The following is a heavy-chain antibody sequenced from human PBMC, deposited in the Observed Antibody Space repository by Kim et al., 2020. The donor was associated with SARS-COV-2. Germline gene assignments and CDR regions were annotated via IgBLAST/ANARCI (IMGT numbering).Heavy chain of an antibody. CDR2: MNPNSGNT. CDR1: GYTFTSYD. J-gene: IGHJ4*02. V-gene: IGHV1-8*01. Sequence: ASVKVSCKASGYTFTSYDINWVRQATGQGLEWMGWMNPNSGNTGYAQKFQGRVTMTRNTSISTAYMELSSLRSEDTAVYYCARGYSRGYCTNGVCSTCDYWGQGTLVTVSS. D-gene: IGHD2-8*01. CDR3: ARGYSRGYCTNGVCSTCDY.